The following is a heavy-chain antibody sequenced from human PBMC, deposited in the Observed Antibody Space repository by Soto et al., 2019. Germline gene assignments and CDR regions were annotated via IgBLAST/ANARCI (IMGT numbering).Heavy chain of an antibody. CDR3: ARVFSSGSGWMYYFDF. Sequence: QVELQESGPRLVKSSGTLSLTCEVSSGSISTGNWWSWVRQPPGKGLEWIGEIYYTGATNYNPSLKTRVTMTIDKSKDQFSLILTSATAPDTAVYYCARVFSSGSGWMYYFDFWGQGILVSVSS. J-gene: IGHJ4*02. D-gene: IGHD6-25*01. CDR2: IYYTGAT. CDR1: SGSISTGNW. V-gene: IGHV4-4*02.